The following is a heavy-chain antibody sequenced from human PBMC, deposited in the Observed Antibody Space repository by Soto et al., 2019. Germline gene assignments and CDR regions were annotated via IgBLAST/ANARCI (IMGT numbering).Heavy chain of an antibody. CDR1: GYTFTSYG. V-gene: IGHV1-18*04. CDR2: ISAYNGNT. D-gene: IGHD3-22*01. Sequence: RASVKVSCKASGYTFTSYGISWVRQAPGQGLEWMGWISAYNGNTNYAQKLQGRVTMTTDTSTSTAYMELRSLRSDDTAVYYCARDLKVVVIKLAYYYGMDVWGQGTTVTVSS. CDR3: ARDLKVVVIKLAYYYGMDV. J-gene: IGHJ6*02.